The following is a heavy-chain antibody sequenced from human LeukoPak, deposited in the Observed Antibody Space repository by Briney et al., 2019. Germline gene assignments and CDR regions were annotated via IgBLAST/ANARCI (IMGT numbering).Heavy chain of an antibody. CDR2: ISSSGSTI. J-gene: IGHJ4*02. CDR1: GFTFSSYE. V-gene: IGHV3-48*03. D-gene: IGHD6-13*01. Sequence: GGSLRLSCAASGFTFSSYEMNWVRQAPGKGLEWVSYISSSGSTIYYADSVKGRFTISRDNAKNPLYLQMNSLRAEDTAVYYCARQRYSSSWYYFDYWGQGTLVTVSS. CDR3: ARQRYSSSWYYFDY.